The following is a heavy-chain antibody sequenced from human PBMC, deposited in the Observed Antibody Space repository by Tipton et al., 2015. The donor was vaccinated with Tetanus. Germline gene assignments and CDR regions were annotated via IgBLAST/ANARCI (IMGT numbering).Heavy chain of an antibody. CDR2: IYYSGST. J-gene: IGHJ5*02. CDR1: GDSMSGEFDY. Sequence: LRLSCTISGDSMSGEFDYWSWIRQRPGKGPEWIGYIYYSGSTYYNPSLKSRLSMSVDTSKNQFSLNLTSVTAADTAVSYCARDQGGGRVVRLNWFDPWGQGTLVTVSS. V-gene: IGHV4-31*02. D-gene: IGHD6-6*01. CDR3: ARDQGGGRVVRLNWFDP.